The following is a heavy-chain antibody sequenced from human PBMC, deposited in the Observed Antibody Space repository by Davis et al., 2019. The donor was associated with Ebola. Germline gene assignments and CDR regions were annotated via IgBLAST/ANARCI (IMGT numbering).Heavy chain of an antibody. D-gene: IGHD4-17*01. J-gene: IGHJ2*01. CDR2: ISSTGGNI. CDR1: GFTFSSYA. Sequence: GGSLRLSCSASGFTFSSYAMYWVRQAPGKGLEYVSSISSTGGNIYYADSVKGRFTISRDNSKNTVYLQMNSLRAEDTAVYYCTRHVSGDFWYFDLWGRGTLVTVSS. V-gene: IGHV3-64*04. CDR3: TRHVSGDFWYFDL.